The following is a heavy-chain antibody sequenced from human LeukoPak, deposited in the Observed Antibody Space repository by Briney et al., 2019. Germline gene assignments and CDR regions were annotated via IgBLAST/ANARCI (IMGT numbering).Heavy chain of an antibody. J-gene: IGHJ4*02. CDR1: GGSITSSNYY. CDR3: VYYYGSGSVEY. Sequence: PSETLSLTCTVSGGSITSSNYYWGWIRQPPGKGLEWIVSLYYSGSTNYNPSLKSRVTISVDTSKSQFSLKLSSVTAADTAVYYCVYYYGSGSVEYWGQGTLVTVSS. CDR2: LYYSGST. D-gene: IGHD3-10*01. V-gene: IGHV4-39*01.